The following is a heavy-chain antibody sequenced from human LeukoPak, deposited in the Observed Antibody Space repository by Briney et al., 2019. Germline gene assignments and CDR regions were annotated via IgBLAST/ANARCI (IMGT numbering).Heavy chain of an antibody. CDR1: GYTFTSYA. V-gene: IGHV7-4-1*02. D-gene: IGHD3-9*01. J-gene: IGHJ4*02. Sequence: ASVKVSCKASGYTFTSYAMNWVRQAPGQGLEWMGRINTNTGNPTYAQGFTRRFVFSLDTSVSTAYLQISSLKAEVNAVYYCARDLGWDYDILTGYYNGRTFDYWGQGALVTVSS. CDR3: ARDLGWDYDILTGYYNGRTFDY. CDR2: INTNTGNP.